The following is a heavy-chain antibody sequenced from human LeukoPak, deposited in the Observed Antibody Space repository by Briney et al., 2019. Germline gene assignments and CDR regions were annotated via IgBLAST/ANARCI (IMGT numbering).Heavy chain of an antibody. J-gene: IGHJ4*02. CDR1: GFDFSDYT. CDR3: ARSRRARHCPDFEY. V-gene: IGHV3-21*01. Sequence: GGSLRLSCAASGFDFSDYTMNWVRQAPGKGLEWVASVAGDSHYIYYPDSVRGRFTISRDNAENSLYLQMNNLRAEDTAVYYCARSRRARHCPDFEYWGQGTLVTVSS. CDR2: VAGDSHYI.